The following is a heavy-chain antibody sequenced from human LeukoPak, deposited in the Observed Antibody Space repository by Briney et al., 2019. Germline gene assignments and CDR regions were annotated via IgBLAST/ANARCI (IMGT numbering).Heavy chain of an antibody. Sequence: GGSPRPSCAASGFTFTSYAMSWVRQAPGKGLEWVADICYSGGSTYYADSVKGQFTISRDNSRNTLYLQMNSLRAEDTAVYYCARDEEDFWSGHNYWGQGTLVTVSS. CDR2: ICYSGGST. CDR3: ARDEEDFWSGHNY. D-gene: IGHD3-3*01. CDR1: GFTFTSYA. J-gene: IGHJ4*02. V-gene: IGHV3-23*01.